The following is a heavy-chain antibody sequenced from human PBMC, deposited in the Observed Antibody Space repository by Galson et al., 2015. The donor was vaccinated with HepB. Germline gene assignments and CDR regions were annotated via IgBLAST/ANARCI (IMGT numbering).Heavy chain of an antibody. V-gene: IGHV3-30*04. Sequence: SLRLSCAASGFTFSNYAMHWVRQAPGKGLEWVAVIPYDGSDKFYTDSVKGRFTISRENSKNTLYLQMNSLRAEDTAVYYCARSPWFDSGTYYDYVGQGTLVTVSS. J-gene: IGHJ4*02. D-gene: IGHD3-10*01. CDR1: GFTFSNYA. CDR2: IPYDGSDK. CDR3: ARSPWFDSGTYYDY.